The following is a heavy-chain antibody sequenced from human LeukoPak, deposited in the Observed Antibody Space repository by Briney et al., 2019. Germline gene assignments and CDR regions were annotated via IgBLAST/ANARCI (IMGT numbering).Heavy chain of an antibody. CDR3: ARGRDSAFDI. Sequence: SQTLSLTCAISGDTVSSNNTAWNWIRQSPSRGLEWLGRTYYTSNWYNDYAVSVESRITINPDTSKNQFSLQLNSVAPEDTAVYYCARGRDSAFDIWGQGTMVTVSS. V-gene: IGHV6-1*01. J-gene: IGHJ3*02. D-gene: IGHD2-15*01. CDR2: TYYTSNWYN. CDR1: GDTVSSNNTA.